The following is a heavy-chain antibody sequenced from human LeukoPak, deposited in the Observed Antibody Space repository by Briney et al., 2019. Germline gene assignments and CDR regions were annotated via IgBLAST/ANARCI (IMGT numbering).Heavy chain of an antibody. D-gene: IGHD2-21*01. CDR1: GFTVSRNY. CDR2: IYSGGST. J-gene: IGHJ3*02. Sequence: PGGSLRLSCAASGFTVSRNYMSWVRQAPGKGLEWVSVIYSGGSTYYADSVKGRFTISRDNSKNTLYLQMNSLRAEDTAVYYCASRIPPDAFDIWGQGTMVTVSS. V-gene: IGHV3-66*01. CDR3: ASRIPPDAFDI.